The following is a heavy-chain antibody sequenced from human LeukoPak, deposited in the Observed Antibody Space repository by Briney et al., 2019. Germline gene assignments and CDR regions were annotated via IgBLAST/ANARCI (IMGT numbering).Heavy chain of an antibody. CDR2: IYWNDDK. CDR1: GFSLSTSGMC. D-gene: IGHD3-3*01. CDR3: AHRPYDFWSGYTFDY. V-gene: IGHV2-5*08. J-gene: IGHJ4*02. Sequence: SGPTLVNPTQTLTLTCTFSGFSLSTSGMCVSWIRQPPGKALEWLALIYWNDDKRYSPSLKSRLTITKDTSKNQVVLTMTNMDPVDTATYYCAHRPYDFWSGYTFDYWGQGTLVTVSS.